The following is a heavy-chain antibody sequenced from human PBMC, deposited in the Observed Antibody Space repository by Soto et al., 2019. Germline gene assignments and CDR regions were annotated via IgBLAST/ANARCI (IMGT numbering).Heavy chain of an antibody. J-gene: IGHJ1*01. CDR3: ANSGGPTVVRGYFQH. D-gene: IGHD4-17*01. CDR1: GFTFSSYG. V-gene: IGHV3-30*18. Sequence: QVQLVESGGGVVQPGRSLRLSCAASGFTFSSYGMHWVRQAPGKGLEWVAVISYDGSNKYYADSVKGRFTISRDNSKNTLYLQMNSLRAEDTAVYYCANSGGPTVVRGYFQHWGQGTLVTVSS. CDR2: ISYDGSNK.